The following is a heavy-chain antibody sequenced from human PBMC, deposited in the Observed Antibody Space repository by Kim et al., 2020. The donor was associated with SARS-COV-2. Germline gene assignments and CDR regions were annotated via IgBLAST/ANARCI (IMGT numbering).Heavy chain of an antibody. CDR3: AKGAINMVRGVSDY. Sequence: GGSLRLSCAASGFTFGDFGMHWVRQAPGKGLEWVSGISWNSGSIGYADSVKGRFTISRDNAKNSLYLQMNSLRAEDTALYYCAKGAINMVRGVSDYWGQGTLVTVSS. D-gene: IGHD3-10*01. V-gene: IGHV3-9*01. J-gene: IGHJ4*02. CDR1: GFTFGDFG. CDR2: ISWNSGSI.